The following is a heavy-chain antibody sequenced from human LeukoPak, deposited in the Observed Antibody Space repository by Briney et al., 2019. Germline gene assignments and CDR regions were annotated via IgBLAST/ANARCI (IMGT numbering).Heavy chain of an antibody. V-gene: IGHV3-21*01. CDR2: ISRTATYI. Sequence: GGSLRLSCAASGFTFSNYKMNWVRQAPGKGLEWVSSISRTATYIYYPDSLRGRFTISRDNAKNSLHLQMNSLRVEDTAVYYCARRASTERGHSYGLDYWGQGTLVTVSS. CDR1: GFTFSNYK. J-gene: IGHJ4*02. D-gene: IGHD5-18*01. CDR3: ARRASTERGHSYGLDY.